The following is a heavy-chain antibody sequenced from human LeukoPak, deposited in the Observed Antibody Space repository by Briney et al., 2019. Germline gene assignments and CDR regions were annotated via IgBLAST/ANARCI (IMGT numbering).Heavy chain of an antibody. CDR1: GFTFSHYA. D-gene: IGHD3-16*01. CDR3: ARDGGLYYFDY. CDR2: ISYDGSSK. V-gene: IGHV3-30-3*01. J-gene: IGHJ4*02. Sequence: GGSLRLSCAASGFTFSHYAVHWVRQAPGKGLEWLAVISYDGSSKYYADSVKGRFTISRDNSKNTLYLQTNSLRAEDTAVYYCARDGGLYYFDYWGQGTLVTVSS.